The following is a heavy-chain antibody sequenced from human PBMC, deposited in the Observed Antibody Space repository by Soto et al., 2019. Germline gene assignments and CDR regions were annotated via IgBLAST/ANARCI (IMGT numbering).Heavy chain of an antibody. D-gene: IGHD2-8*01. Sequence: GGSLRLSCAASGFTFDSPYSHAMSWVRQSPGKGPEWVSTISSNGANTHYAESVKGRFTISKDPSRNTVHLHMNSLGAEDTATYFCVSWVSAHFDYWGHGTPVTVSS. CDR1: GFTFDSPYSHA. CDR3: VSWVSAHFDY. J-gene: IGHJ4*01. CDR2: ISSNGANT. V-gene: IGHV3-23*01.